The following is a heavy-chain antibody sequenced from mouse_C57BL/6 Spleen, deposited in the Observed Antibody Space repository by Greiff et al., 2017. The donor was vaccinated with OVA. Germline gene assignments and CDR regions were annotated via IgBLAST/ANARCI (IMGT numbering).Heavy chain of an antibody. Sequence: DVKLQESGAELVRPGASVKLSCTASGFNIKDDYMHWVKQRPEQGLEWIGWIDPENGDTEYASKFQGKATITADTSSNTSYLQLSSLTSEDTAVYYCTTGYYGSSYVDYWGQGTTLTVSS. CDR1: GFNIKDDY. D-gene: IGHD1-1*01. V-gene: IGHV14-4*01. J-gene: IGHJ2*01. CDR3: TTGYYGSSYVDY. CDR2: IDPENGDT.